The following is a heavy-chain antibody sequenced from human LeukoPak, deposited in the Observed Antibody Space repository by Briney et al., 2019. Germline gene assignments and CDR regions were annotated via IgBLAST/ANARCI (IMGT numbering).Heavy chain of an antibody. CDR3: ARGGTYSWDGLDI. CDR2: LNSAGSIT. CDR1: GFTFSSYW. Sequence: GGSLXLSCAASGFTFSSYWIHWVRQAPGKGLVWVSTLNSAGSITPYADSVKGRFTISRDNAKNTLYLQMSSLRAEDTALYYCARGGTYSWDGLDIWGQGTMVTVSS. D-gene: IGHD1-26*01. J-gene: IGHJ3*02. V-gene: IGHV3-74*01.